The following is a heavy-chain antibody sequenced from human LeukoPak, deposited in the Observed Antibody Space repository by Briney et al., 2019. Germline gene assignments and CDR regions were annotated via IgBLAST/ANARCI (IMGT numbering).Heavy chain of an antibody. D-gene: IGHD2-2*01. V-gene: IGHV4-34*01. Sequence: PSETLSLTCAVYGGSFSGYYWSWIRQPPGKGLEWIGEINHSGSTNYNPSLKSRVTISVDTSKNQFSLKLSSVTAADTAVYYCARRDCSSTICYSPMDVWGRGTTVTVSS. CDR2: INHSGST. CDR1: GGSFSGYY. J-gene: IGHJ6*03. CDR3: ARRDCSSTICYSPMDV.